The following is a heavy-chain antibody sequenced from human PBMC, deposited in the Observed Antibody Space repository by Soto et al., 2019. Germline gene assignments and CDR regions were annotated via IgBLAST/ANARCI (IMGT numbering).Heavy chain of an antibody. CDR2: ISYDGSNK. Sequence: QVQLVESGGGVVQPGRSLRLSCAASGFSFSSYAMHWVRQAPGKGLEWVAVISYDGSNKYYVDSVKGRFTISRDNSKNTLYLQMNSLRAEDTAVYYCAKDRVAATPYWYLELWGRGTLVTVSS. CDR3: AKDRVAATPYWYLEL. D-gene: IGHD2-15*01. V-gene: IGHV3-30*18. J-gene: IGHJ2*01. CDR1: GFSFSSYA.